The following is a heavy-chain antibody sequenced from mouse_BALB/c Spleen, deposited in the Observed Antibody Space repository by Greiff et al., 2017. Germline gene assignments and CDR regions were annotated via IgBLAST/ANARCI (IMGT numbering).Heavy chain of an antibody. Sequence: QVTLKESGPGILQPSQTLSLTCSFSGFSLSTSGMGVSWNRQPSGKGLEWLALIYWDDDKRYNPSLKSRLTISKATSRNQVFLKITSVDTADTATYYCARTRITAYYFDYWGQGTTLTVSS. CDR1: GFSLSTSGMG. CDR2: IYWDDDK. V-gene: IGHV8-12*01. J-gene: IGHJ2*01. D-gene: IGHD2-4*01. CDR3: ARTRITAYYFDY.